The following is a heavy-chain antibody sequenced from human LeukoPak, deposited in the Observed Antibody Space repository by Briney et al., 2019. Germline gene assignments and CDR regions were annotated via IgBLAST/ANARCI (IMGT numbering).Heavy chain of an antibody. D-gene: IGHD2-2*01. CDR1: GGTFSSYA. CDR3: ASGRGGCSSTSCSEPHDY. CDR2: IIPIFGTA. V-gene: IGHV1-69*13. Sequence: SVKVSCKASGGTFSSYAISWVRQAPEQGLEWMGGIIPIFGTANYAQKFQGRVTITADESTSTAYMELSSLRSEDTAVYYCASGRGGCSSTSCSEPHDYWGQGTLVTVSS. J-gene: IGHJ4*02.